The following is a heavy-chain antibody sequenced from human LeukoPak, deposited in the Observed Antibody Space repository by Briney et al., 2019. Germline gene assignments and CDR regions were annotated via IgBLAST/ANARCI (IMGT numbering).Heavy chain of an antibody. D-gene: IGHD2-2*02. Sequence: GGSLRLSCAASGFTFSYYTMIWVRQAPGRGLEWVSFISSSSTYIYYADSVKGRFTISRDNAKNSLSLQMNSLKVEDTAVYYCARDHNGPYTFDYWGQGTLVTVSS. CDR2: ISSSSTYI. J-gene: IGHJ4*02. V-gene: IGHV3-21*01. CDR3: ARDHNGPYTFDY. CDR1: GFTFSYYT.